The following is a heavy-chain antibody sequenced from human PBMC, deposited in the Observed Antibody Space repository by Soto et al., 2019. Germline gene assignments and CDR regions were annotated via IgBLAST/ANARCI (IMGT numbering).Heavy chain of an antibody. Sequence: GGSLRLSCAASGFTFSSYGMHWVRQAPGKGLEWVAVIWYDGSNKYYADSVKGRFTISRDNSKNTLYLQMNSLRAEDTAVYYCARDRGYYGSGSSFDYWGQGTLVTVSS. J-gene: IGHJ4*02. CDR2: IWYDGSNK. D-gene: IGHD3-10*01. CDR3: ARDRGYYGSGSSFDY. V-gene: IGHV3-33*01. CDR1: GFTFSSYG.